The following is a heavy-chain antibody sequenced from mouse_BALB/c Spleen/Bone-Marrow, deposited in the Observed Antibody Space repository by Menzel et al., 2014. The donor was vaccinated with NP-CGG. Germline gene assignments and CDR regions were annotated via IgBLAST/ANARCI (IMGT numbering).Heavy chain of an antibody. Sequence: EVKVIESGGGLVQPGGSLKLSCAASGFDFSRYWMTWVRQAPGKGLEWIGEINPDSSTINYTPSLKDKFIISRDNAKNTQYLQMNKVRSEDTALYYCAKNYYYGYVAYWGQGTLVTVSA. D-gene: IGHD1-2*01. CDR2: INPDSSTI. J-gene: IGHJ3*01. CDR1: GFDFSRYW. V-gene: IGHV4-1*02. CDR3: AKNYYYGYVAY.